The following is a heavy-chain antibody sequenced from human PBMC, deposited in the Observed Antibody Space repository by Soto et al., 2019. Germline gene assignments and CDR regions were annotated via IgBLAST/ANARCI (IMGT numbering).Heavy chain of an antibody. J-gene: IGHJ6*03. CDR3: SRQDSDFWSGKPQYYMDV. CDR1: GFTFSGSA. V-gene: IGHV3-73*01. D-gene: IGHD3-3*01. CDR2: IRSKPNNYAT. Sequence: EVQLVESGGGLVQPGGSLKLSCAASGFTFSGSAMQWVRQASGKGLEWVGRIRSKPNNYATAYCASVKGRFTISRDDSKNTAYLQMNSMNTENTAVYYCSRQDSDFWSGKPQYYMDVWGKGTTVTVSS.